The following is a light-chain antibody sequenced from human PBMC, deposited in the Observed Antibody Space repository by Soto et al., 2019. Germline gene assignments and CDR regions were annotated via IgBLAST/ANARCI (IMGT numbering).Light chain of an antibody. CDR2: LEGSGSY. Sequence: QSVLTQSSSASASLGSSVKLTCTLSSGHSSYIIAWHQQQPGKAPRYLMKLEGSGSYNKGSGVPDRFSGSSSGAERDLTISNLQFEDEADYYCETWDFNTRVFGGGTKLTVL. CDR1: SGHSSYI. J-gene: IGLJ3*02. V-gene: IGLV4-60*02. CDR3: ETWDFNTRV.